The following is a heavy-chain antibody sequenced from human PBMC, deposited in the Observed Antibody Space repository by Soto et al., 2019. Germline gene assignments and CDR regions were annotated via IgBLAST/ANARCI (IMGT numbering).Heavy chain of an antibody. J-gene: IGHJ6*02. CDR2: IIPIFGTA. D-gene: IGHD3-9*01. V-gene: IGHV1-69*13. Sequence: GASVKVSCKASGGTFSSYAISWVRQAPGQGHEWMGGIIPIFGTANYAQKFQGRVTITADESTSTAYMELSSLISEDTAVYYCARDTFYYDILIGYPSYYYYGMDVWGQGTTVTVSS. CDR1: GGTFSSYA. CDR3: ARDTFYYDILIGYPSYYYYGMDV.